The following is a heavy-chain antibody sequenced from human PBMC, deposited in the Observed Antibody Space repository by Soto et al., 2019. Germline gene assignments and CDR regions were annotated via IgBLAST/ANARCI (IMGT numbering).Heavy chain of an antibody. V-gene: IGHV4-30-4*01. CDR2: IYYSGST. CDR3: ARGSYDFWSGYARGYGMDV. J-gene: IGHJ6*02. Sequence: SETLSLTCTVSGGSISSGDYYWSWIRQPPGKGLEWIGYIYYSGSTYYNPSLKSRVTISVDTSKNQFSLKLSSVTAADTAVYYCARGSYDFWSGYARGYGMDVWGQGTTVTVSS. D-gene: IGHD3-3*01. CDR1: GGSISSGDYY.